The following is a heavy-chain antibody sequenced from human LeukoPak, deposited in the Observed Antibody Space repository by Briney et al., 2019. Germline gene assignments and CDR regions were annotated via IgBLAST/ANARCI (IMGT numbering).Heavy chain of an antibody. CDR3: ARDSNYDY. CDR2: LYSGGTT. CDR1: GFTVSSTY. V-gene: IGHV3-66*02. D-gene: IGHD6-13*01. J-gene: IGHJ4*02. Sequence: GGSLRLSCAASGFTVSSTYMSWVRQAPGKGLEWVSVLYSGGTTYYADSVKGRFTISRDNSRNTLYLQMNSLRAEDTAVYYCARDSNYDYWGQGTLVTVSS.